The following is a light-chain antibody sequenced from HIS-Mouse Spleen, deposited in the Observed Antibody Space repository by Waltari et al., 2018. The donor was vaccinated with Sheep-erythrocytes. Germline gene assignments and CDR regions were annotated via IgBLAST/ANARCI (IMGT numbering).Light chain of an antibody. Sequence: QSALTQPRSVSGSPGQSVTISCTGTSSDVGGYHYVSWYQQHPGKAPKPMIYDVSKWPSGVPDRFSGSKSGNTASLTISGLQAEDEADYYCCSYAGSYNHVFATGTKVTVL. J-gene: IGLJ1*01. CDR3: CSYAGSYNHV. V-gene: IGLV2-11*01. CDR1: SSDVGGYHY. CDR2: DVS.